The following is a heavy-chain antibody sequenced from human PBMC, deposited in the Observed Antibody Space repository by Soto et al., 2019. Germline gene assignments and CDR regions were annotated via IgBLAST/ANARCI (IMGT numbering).Heavy chain of an antibody. CDR3: ARGLREDVAY. CDR1: GFTFSSYA. V-gene: IGHV3-23*01. Sequence: EVQLLESGGGLVQPGGSLRLSCAASGFTFSSYAMSWVRQAPGKGLEWVSAISGSGGSTYYADSVKGRFTISRDNSKNTLYLQMNSMRAEDTAVDYWARGLREDVAYWGQVTLVTVSS. J-gene: IGHJ4*02. D-gene: IGHD4-17*01. CDR2: ISGSGGST.